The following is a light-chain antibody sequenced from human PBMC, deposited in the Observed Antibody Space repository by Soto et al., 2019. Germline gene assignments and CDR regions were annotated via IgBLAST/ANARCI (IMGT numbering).Light chain of an antibody. CDR3: QQFNDYPLT. CDR2: GAS. CDR1: QGIGNA. Sequence: DIQITHSPSSLSASFGDIFTISFRASQGIGNALAWYQQKPGKPPKLLIYGASTLQSDVPSRFSGSGSGTEFTLTVSSLQAEDSATYYCQQFNDYPLTFGGGTKVDIK. V-gene: IGKV1-17*01. J-gene: IGKJ4*01.